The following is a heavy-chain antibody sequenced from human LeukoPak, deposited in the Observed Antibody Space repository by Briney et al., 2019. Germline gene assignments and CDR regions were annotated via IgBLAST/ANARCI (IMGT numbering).Heavy chain of an antibody. CDR2: ISWNSGSI. D-gene: IGHD4-17*01. V-gene: IGHV3-9*01. J-gene: IGHJ6*02. CDR1: GFTFDDYA. CDR3: AKDIRGDYYYYGMDV. Sequence: GRSLRLSCAASGFTFDDYAMHWVRHAPGKGLEWVSGISWNSGSIGYADSVKGRFTISRDNAKNSLYLQMYSLRAEDTALYYCAKDIRGDYYYYGMDVWGQGTTVTVSS.